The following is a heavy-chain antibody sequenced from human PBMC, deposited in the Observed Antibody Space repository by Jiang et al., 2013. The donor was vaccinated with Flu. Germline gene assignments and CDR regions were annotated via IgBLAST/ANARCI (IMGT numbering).Heavy chain of an antibody. D-gene: IGHD2-15*01. Sequence: GAEVKKPGESLKISCKGSGYSFTTYWIGWVRQMPGKGLEWMGIIYPGDSDTRYSPSFQGQVTISADKSISTAYLQWSSLKASDTAMYYCARGGYCSGGSCYSDAFDIWGQGDDGHRLF. V-gene: IGHV5-51*01. J-gene: IGHJ3*02. CDR2: IYPGDSDT. CDR1: GYSFTTYW. CDR3: ARGGYCSGGSCYSDAFDI.